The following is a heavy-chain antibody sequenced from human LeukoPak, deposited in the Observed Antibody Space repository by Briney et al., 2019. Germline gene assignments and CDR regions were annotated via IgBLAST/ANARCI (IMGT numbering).Heavy chain of an antibody. CDR1: GFTFSSKG. CDR3: WSSGTYRSGAYFDF. CDR2: ISGSGDST. J-gene: IGHJ4*02. Sequence: GGSLRLSCAASGFTFSSKGMSWVRQAPGKGLEWVSAISGSGDSTYYADSVKGRFTISRDNSKNTLYLQMNSLRAEDTAVYYVWSSGTYRSGAYFDFWGQGTLVTVSS. V-gene: IGHV3-23*01. D-gene: IGHD1-26*01.